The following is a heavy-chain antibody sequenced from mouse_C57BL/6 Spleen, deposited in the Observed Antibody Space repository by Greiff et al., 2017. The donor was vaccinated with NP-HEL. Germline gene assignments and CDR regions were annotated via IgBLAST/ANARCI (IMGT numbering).Heavy chain of an antibody. CDR2: ISYDGSN. CDR3: ASYSNDYFDY. V-gene: IGHV3-6*01. Sequence: ESGPGLVKPSQSLSLTCSVTGYSITSGYYWNWIRQFPGNKLEWMGYISYDGSNNYNPSLKNRISITRDTSKNQFFLKLNSVTTEDTATYYCASYSNDYFDYWGKGTTLTVSS. D-gene: IGHD2-5*01. CDR1: GYSITSGYY. J-gene: IGHJ2*01.